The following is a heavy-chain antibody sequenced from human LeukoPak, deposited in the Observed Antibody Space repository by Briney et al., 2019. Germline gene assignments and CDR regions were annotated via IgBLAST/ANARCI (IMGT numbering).Heavy chain of an antibody. CDR3: AQESDGLDM. J-gene: IGHJ3*02. CDR1: GFLFSNYA. CDR2: ITYDEGNK. D-gene: IGHD3-10*01. Sequence: GRSLPLSCAASGFLFSNYAMDWVRQAPGKGLEGVAVITYDEGNKYYADSVTGRFTISRDNSKNTLYLQMNSLRSEDTAVYYCAQESDGLDMRGQGTMVTVSS. V-gene: IGHV3-30*03.